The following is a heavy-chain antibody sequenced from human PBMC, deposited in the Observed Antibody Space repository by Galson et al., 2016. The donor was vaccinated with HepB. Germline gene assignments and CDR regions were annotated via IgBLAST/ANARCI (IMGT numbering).Heavy chain of an antibody. J-gene: IGHJ4*02. CDR2: MYYSGST. D-gene: IGHD3-16*01. V-gene: IGHV4-39*01. Sequence: SETLSLTCTVSLDTISITGYFWSWIRQPPGKGLEWIGSMYYSGSTYYNPSLKSRVTMSVDTSKNQFSLKLSSVTAADTAVYYCASLSGEHMITFGGPLPAYYFHYWGQGTLVTVSS. CDR1: LDTISITGYF. CDR3: ASLSGEHMITFGGPLPAYYFHY.